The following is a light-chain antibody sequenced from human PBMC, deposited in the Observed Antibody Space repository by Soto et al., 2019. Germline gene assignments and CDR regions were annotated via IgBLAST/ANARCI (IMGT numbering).Light chain of an antibody. CDR1: QSISGF. Sequence: DIQMTQSPSSLSASVGDRVTITRRARQSISGFLTWYQQLPGKAPKLLIFAASGLQSGVPSRFSGSGSGTDVTLTISSLQPEDFGSYYCQQSYLSPITFGQGTRLDIK. CDR2: AAS. V-gene: IGKV1-39*01. J-gene: IGKJ5*01. CDR3: QQSYLSPIT.